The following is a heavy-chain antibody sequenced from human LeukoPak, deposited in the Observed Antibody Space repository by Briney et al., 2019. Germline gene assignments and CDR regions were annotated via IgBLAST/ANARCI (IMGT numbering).Heavy chain of an antibody. J-gene: IGHJ4*02. CDR3: ARQNYVWGSYRSVGKQYYFDY. CDR1: GYTFSSHG. CDR2: IWYDGSNK. D-gene: IGHD3-16*02. Sequence: GGSLRLSCAASGYTFSSHGLTWVRQAPGKGLEWVALIWYDGSNKYYADSVKGRFTISRDDSKNTLYLQMNSLRAEDTAVYYCARQNYVWGSYRSVGKQYYFDYWGQGTLVIVSS. V-gene: IGHV3-33*08.